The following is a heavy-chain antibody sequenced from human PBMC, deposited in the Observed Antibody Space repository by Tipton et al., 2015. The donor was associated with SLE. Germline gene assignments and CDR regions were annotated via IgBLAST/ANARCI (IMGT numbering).Heavy chain of an antibody. J-gene: IGHJ6*03. CDR2: IYYSGHT. V-gene: IGHV4-59*01. CDR1: GGSISNYY. D-gene: IGHD3-9*01. Sequence: LRLSCTVSGGSISNYYWSWIRQSPGKGLEWIGYIYYSGHTDYNPSLKSRVTLSVDTSKSQFSFSLRLGSVTAADTALYYCARGVWLIGYYYYVDVWGKGTTVTVSS. CDR3: ARGVWLIGYYYYVDV.